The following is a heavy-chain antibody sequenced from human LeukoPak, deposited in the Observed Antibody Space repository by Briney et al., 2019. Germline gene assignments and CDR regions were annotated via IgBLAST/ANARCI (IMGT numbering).Heavy chain of an antibody. V-gene: IGHV4-30-2*01. Sequence: PSETLSLTCAVSGGSISSGGYSWSWIRQPPGKGLEWIGYIYHSGSTYYNPSLKSRVTISVDTSKNQFSLKLRSVTAADTGVYYCARAPSYYYESGGFSYWYFDLWGRGTLVTVSS. CDR3: ARAPSYYYESGGFSYWYFDL. CDR2: IYHSGST. J-gene: IGHJ2*01. D-gene: IGHD3-22*01. CDR1: GGSISSGGYS.